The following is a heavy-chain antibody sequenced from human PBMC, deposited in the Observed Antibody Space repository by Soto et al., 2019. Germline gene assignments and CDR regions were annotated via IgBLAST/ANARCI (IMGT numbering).Heavy chain of an antibody. Sequence: PSETLSLTCAVSGGSFSEYYWSWIRQPPGKGLEWLGENNHYGNTNYNPSLKSRLTISVDTSKNPVSLSLSSVTAADTAVYYCARRGHLSSGWRNYWFFDLWGRGTLVTVSS. CDR1: GGSFSEYY. D-gene: IGHD6-19*01. V-gene: IGHV4-34*01. CDR2: NNHYGNT. CDR3: ARRGHLSSGWRNYWFFDL. J-gene: IGHJ2*01.